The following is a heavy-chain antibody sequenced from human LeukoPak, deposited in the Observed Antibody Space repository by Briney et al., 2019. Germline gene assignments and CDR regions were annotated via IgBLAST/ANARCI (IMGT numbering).Heavy chain of an antibody. Sequence: SETLSLTCAVYGGSFSSYYWSWIRQPPGKGLEWIGEINHSGSTNYNPSLKSRVTISVDTSKNQFSLKLSSVTAADTAVYYCARSRPLLGYCSSTSCYPYYMDVWGKGTTVTVSS. CDR1: GGSFSSYY. D-gene: IGHD2-2*01. V-gene: IGHV4-34*01. CDR3: ARSRPLLGYCSSTSCYPYYMDV. J-gene: IGHJ6*03. CDR2: INHSGST.